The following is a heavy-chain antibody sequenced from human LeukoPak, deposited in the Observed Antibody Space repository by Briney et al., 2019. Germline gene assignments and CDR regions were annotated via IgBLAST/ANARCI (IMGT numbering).Heavy chain of an antibody. CDR2: IYYSGST. V-gene: IGHV4-59*01. J-gene: IGHJ3*02. CDR1: GGSISSYY. Sequence: SETLSLTCTVSGGSISSYYWSWIRQPPGKGLEWIGYIYYSGSTNYNPSLKSRVTISVDTSKNQFSLKLSSVTAADTAVYYCARLVRVGTLAFDIWGQGTMVTVSS. CDR3: ARLVRVGTLAFDI. D-gene: IGHD2-8*02.